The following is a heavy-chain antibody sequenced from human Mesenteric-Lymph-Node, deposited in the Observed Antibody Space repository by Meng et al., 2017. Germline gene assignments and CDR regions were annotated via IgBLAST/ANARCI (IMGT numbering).Heavy chain of an antibody. V-gene: IGHV3-11*01. CDR1: GFTFSDYY. CDR2: ISTSGNTI. CDR3: ARGFNGDSSDAFGY. J-gene: IGHJ4*02. Sequence: QVQLVESGGGLFTPGGSLRLSCAASGFTFSDYYISWIRQALGKGLEWISYISTSGNTIYYTDSVKGRFAISRDNAKNSLYLQMSSLRAEDTAVYYCARGFNGDSSDAFGYWGQGTLVTVSS. D-gene: IGHD4-23*01.